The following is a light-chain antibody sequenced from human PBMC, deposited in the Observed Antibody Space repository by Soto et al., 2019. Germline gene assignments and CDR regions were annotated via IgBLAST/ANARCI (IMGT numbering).Light chain of an antibody. V-gene: IGLV8-61*01. CDR2: STN. CDR3: VLYMGSGISV. Sequence: QAVVTQEPSFSVSPGGKVTLTCGLSSGSVSTSYYPSWYQQTPGQAPRTLIYSTNTRSSGVPDRFSGSILGTKAALTITGAQADDESDYYCVLYMGSGISVFGGGTKLTVL. CDR1: SGSVSTSYY. J-gene: IGLJ3*02.